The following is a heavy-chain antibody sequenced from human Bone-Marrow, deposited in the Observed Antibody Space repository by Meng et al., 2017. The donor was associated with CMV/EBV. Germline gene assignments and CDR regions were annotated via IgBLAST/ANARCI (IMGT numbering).Heavy chain of an antibody. V-gene: IGHV4-28*01. CDR1: GGSISSSNW. CDR2: IYYSGST. J-gene: IGHJ3*02. D-gene: IGHD3-10*01. CDR3: ARQPPGSAAFDI. Sequence: SETLSLTCAVSGGSISSSNWWSWVRQPPGKGLEWLGYIYYSGSTNYNPSLKSRVTMSVDTSKNQFSLKLTSVTAADTAVYYCARQPPGSAAFDIWGQGTMVTVSS.